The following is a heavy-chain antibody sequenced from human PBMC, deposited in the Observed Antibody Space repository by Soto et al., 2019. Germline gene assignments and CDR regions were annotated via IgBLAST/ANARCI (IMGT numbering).Heavy chain of an antibody. CDR1: GYTFTSYG. Sequence: QVKLVQSGAEVKKPGASVKVSCKASGYTFTSYGISWVRQAPGQGLEWMGWISAYNGNTNYAQKLQGRVTMTTDTSTSTAYMELRSLRSDDTAVYYCARVEKDGIVVVTAMHYWGQGTLVTVSS. CDR2: ISAYNGNT. V-gene: IGHV1-18*01. D-gene: IGHD2-21*02. J-gene: IGHJ4*02. CDR3: ARVEKDGIVVVTAMHY.